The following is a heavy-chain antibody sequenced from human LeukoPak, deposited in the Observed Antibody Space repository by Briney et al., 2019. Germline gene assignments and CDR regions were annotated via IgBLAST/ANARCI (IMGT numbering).Heavy chain of an antibody. V-gene: IGHV3-48*01. Sequence: GGSLRLSCAASGFNFIDYSMNWVRQAPGKGLEWISYIGISSGNTKYADSVKGRFTVSRDKARNSLYLQMNSLRVEDTAVYYCARDHRYAFDNWGHGTLVTVSS. J-gene: IGHJ4*01. D-gene: IGHD5-12*01. CDR3: ARDHRYAFDN. CDR1: GFNFIDYS. CDR2: IGISSGNT.